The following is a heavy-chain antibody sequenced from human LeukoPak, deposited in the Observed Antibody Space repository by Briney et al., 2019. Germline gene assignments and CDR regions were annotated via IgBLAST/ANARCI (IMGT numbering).Heavy chain of an antibody. CDR1: GFTFSSYA. J-gene: IGHJ4*02. D-gene: IGHD3-10*01. V-gene: IGHV3-30*04. CDR2: ISYDGSNK. Sequence: GGSLRLSCAASGFTFSSYAMHWVRQAPGKGLEWVAVISYDGSNKYYADSVKGRFTISRDNSKNTLHLQMNSLRAEDTAVYYCARHRGRVRGVIIGPFDYWGQGTLVTVSS. CDR3: ARHRGRVRGVIIGPFDY.